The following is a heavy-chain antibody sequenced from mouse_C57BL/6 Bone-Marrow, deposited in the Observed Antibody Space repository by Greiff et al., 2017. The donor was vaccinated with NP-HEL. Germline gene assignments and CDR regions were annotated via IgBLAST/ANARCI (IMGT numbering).Heavy chain of an antibody. J-gene: IGHJ4*01. CDR3: ARLTTVVAPYAMDY. CDR1: GYTFTSYW. V-gene: IGHV1-64*01. Sequence: VQLQQPGAELVKPGASVKLSCKASGYTFTSYWMHWVKQRPGQGLEWIGMIHPNSGSTNYNEKFKSKATLTVDKSSSTAYMQISSLTSEDSAVYYCARLTTVVAPYAMDYWGQGTSVTVSS. D-gene: IGHD1-1*01. CDR2: IHPNSGST.